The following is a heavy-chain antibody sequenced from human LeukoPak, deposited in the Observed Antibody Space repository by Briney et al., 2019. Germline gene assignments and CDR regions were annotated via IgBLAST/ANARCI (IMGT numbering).Heavy chain of an antibody. Sequence: PSETLSLTCTVSGGSISSYYWSWIRQPAGKGLEWIGRIYTSGSTNYNPSLKSRVTRSVDTSKNQFSLKLSSVTAADTAVYYCARGPDTAMVKYYYYMDVWGKGTTVTVSS. D-gene: IGHD5-18*01. J-gene: IGHJ6*03. CDR1: GGSISSYY. CDR3: ARGPDTAMVKYYYYMDV. CDR2: IYTSGST. V-gene: IGHV4-4*07.